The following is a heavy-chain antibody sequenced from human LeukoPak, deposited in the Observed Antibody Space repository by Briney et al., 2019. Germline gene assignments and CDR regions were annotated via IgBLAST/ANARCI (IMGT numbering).Heavy chain of an antibody. CDR2: ISAYNGNT. Sequence: ASVKVSCKASGYTFTSYGISWVRQAPGQGLEWTGWISAYNGNTNYAQKLQGRVTMTTDTSTSTAYMELRSLRSDDTAVYYCARDPGAPSSGWFIDYWGQGTLVTVSS. D-gene: IGHD6-19*01. V-gene: IGHV1-18*01. CDR3: ARDPGAPSSGWFIDY. CDR1: GYTFTSYG. J-gene: IGHJ4*02.